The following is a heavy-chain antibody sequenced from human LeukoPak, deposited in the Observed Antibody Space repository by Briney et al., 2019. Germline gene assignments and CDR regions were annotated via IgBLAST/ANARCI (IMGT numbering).Heavy chain of an antibody. CDR3: ARRANYYDSSAAFDI. J-gene: IGHJ3*02. CDR2: IIPILGIA. CDR1: GGTFSSYA. Sequence: GASVKVSCKASGGTFSSYAISWVRQAPGRGLEWMGRIIPILGIANYAQKFQGRVTITADKSTSTAYMELSSLRSEDTAVYYCARRANYYDSSAAFDIWGQGTMVTVSS. V-gene: IGHV1-69*04. D-gene: IGHD3-22*01.